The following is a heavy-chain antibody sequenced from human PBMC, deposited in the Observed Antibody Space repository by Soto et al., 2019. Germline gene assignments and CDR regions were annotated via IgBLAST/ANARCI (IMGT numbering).Heavy chain of an antibody. J-gene: IGHJ4*02. CDR1: GFSLSTSGVG. D-gene: IGHD3-22*01. CDR2: IYWDDDK. V-gene: IGHV2-5*02. CDR3: AHDYYYDSSGYFDY. Sequence: QITLKESGPTLVKPTQTLTLTCTFSGFSLSTSGVGVGWIRQPPGKALEWLALIYWDDDKRHSPSLKSRLTLTKDTSKNQVDLIMTNMDPVDTGTDYCAHDYYYDSSGYFDYWGQGTLVTVSS.